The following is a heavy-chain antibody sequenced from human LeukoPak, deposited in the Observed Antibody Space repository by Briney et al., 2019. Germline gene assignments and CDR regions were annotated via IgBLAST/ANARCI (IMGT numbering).Heavy chain of an antibody. V-gene: IGHV3-74*01. Sequence: GGSLGLSCAASGFTFSSYWMHWVRQAPGKGLVWVSRINSDGSSTSYADSVKGRFTISRDNAKNTLYLQMNSLRAEDTAVYYCARDDSSGWWGADAFDIWGQGTMVTVSS. D-gene: IGHD6-19*01. CDR2: INSDGSST. CDR1: GFTFSSYW. CDR3: ARDDSSGWWGADAFDI. J-gene: IGHJ3*02.